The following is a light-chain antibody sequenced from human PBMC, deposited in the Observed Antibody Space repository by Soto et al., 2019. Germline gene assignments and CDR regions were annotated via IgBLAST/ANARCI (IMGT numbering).Light chain of an antibody. CDR2: AAS. J-gene: IGKJ5*01. CDR3: QQYNNWIT. V-gene: IGKV3-15*01. CDR1: QSISIN. Sequence: IGMTQSPATLSVSPGERAILSCRASQSISINLAWYQQKPGQAPRLLIYAASNRATGVPARFSGSWSGTEFTLTISSLQSEDFAVYYCQQYNNWITFGQGTRLEI.